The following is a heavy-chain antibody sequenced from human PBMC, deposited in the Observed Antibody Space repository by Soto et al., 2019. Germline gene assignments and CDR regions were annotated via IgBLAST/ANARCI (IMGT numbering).Heavy chain of an antibody. CDR1: GGSISTSSYH. Sequence: SETLSLTCTVSGGSISTSSYHWGWVRQAPGKGLEWMGNIHYSGTTYFKPSLKSRVTMSVDTSKNQFSLKLNSVTAADTAVYYCAGIPTGYPNWFDPWGQGTRVTVSS. CDR3: AGIPTGYPNWFDP. D-gene: IGHD3-9*01. J-gene: IGHJ5*02. CDR2: IHYSGTT. V-gene: IGHV4-39*01.